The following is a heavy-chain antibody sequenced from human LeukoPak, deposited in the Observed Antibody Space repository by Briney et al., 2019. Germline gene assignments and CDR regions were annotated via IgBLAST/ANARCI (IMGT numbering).Heavy chain of an antibody. J-gene: IGHJ1*01. CDR2: INHSGST. V-gene: IGHV4-34*01. Sequence: SETLSLTCAVYGGSFSGYYWSWIRQPPGKGLEWIGEINHSGSTNYNPSLKSRVTISVDTSKNQFSLKLSSVTAADTAVYYCARSMITFGGVRHWGQGTLVTVSS. D-gene: IGHD3-16*01. CDR3: ARSMITFGGVRH. CDR1: GGSFSGYY.